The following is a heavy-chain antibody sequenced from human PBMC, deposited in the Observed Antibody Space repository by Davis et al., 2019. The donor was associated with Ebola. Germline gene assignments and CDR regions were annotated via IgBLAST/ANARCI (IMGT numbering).Heavy chain of an antibody. CDR2: IKSKTDGGTT. J-gene: IGHJ4*02. CDR3: TRELGGATDY. D-gene: IGHD1-26*01. CDR1: GFTFSNAW. V-gene: IGHV3-15*01. Sequence: GESLKISCAASGFTFSNAWMSWVRQAPGKGLEWVGRIKSKTDGGTTDYAAPVKGRFTISRDDSKNTLYLQMNSLKTEDTAVYYCTRELGGATDYWGQGTLVTVSS.